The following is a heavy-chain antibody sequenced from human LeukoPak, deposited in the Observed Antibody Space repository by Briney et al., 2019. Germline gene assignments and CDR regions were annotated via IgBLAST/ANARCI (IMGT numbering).Heavy chain of an antibody. CDR1: GFTFDDHG. J-gene: IGHJ4*02. V-gene: IGHV3-20*04. CDR3: ARDVSWGTSYFDY. Sequence: GGSLRLSCIASGFTFDDHGMSWVSQAPGKGLEWVSNINWDGGSTGYVDSVKGRFAISRDNGKNSLYLQMNNLRVEDTAFYYCARDVSWGTSYFDYWGQGILVTVSS. D-gene: IGHD1-1*01. CDR2: INWDGGST.